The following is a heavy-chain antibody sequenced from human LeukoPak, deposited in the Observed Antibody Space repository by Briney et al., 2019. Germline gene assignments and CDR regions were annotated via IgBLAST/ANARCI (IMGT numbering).Heavy chain of an antibody. D-gene: IGHD3-22*01. J-gene: IGHJ4*02. V-gene: IGHV1-69*05. Sequence: GSSVKVSCKASGGTFSSYAISWVRQAPGQGLEWMGGIIPIFGTANYAQKFQGRVTITTDESTSTAYMELSSLRSEDTAVYYCARDPYYYDSSGYFSYDYWGQGTLVTVSS. CDR2: IIPIFGTA. CDR1: GGTFSSYA. CDR3: ARDPYYYDSSGYFSYDY.